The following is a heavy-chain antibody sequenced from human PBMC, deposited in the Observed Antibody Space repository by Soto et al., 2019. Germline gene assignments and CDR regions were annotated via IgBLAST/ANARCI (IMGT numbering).Heavy chain of an antibody. CDR1: GGTFSSYD. CDR2: IIPIFGTA. D-gene: IGHD6-13*01. V-gene: IGHV1-69*13. Sequence: SVKVSCKASGGTFSSYDISWVRQAPGQGLEWMGGIIPIFGTANYAQKFQGRVTITADESTSTAYMELSSLRSEDTAVYYCARGTGAAAGTGYYYYGMDVWGQGTTVTVSS. CDR3: ARGTGAAAGTGYYYYGMDV. J-gene: IGHJ6*02.